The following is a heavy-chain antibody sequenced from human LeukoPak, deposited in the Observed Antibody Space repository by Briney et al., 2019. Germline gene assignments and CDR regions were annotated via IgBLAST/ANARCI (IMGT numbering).Heavy chain of an antibody. D-gene: IGHD1-14*01. J-gene: IGHJ4*02. CDR1: GGSVSSYY. CDR3: ARHGTISSESYFDY. CDR2: IHNSGRT. Sequence: PSETLSLTCSVSGGSVSSYYWSWIRQSPGKGLERIGYIHNSGRTNYNPSLKSRVTGFVDTSKNQVSLRLSSVTAADTAVYYCARHGTISSESYFDYWGQGALVTVSS. V-gene: IGHV4-59*08.